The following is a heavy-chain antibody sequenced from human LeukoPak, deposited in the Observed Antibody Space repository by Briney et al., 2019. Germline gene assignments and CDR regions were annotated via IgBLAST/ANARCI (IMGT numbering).Heavy chain of an antibody. D-gene: IGHD2-2*03. CDR2: ICGSGGST. Sequence: PGGSLRLSCAASGFTFSSYAMSWVRQAPGKGLEWVSAICGSGGSTYYADSVKGRFTISRDNSKNTLYLQMNSLRAENTAVYYCAKNLVIVVVPAAVYFDYGGQGTPVTVSS. CDR3: AKNLVIVVVPAAVYFDY. CDR1: GFTFSSYA. J-gene: IGHJ4*02. V-gene: IGHV3-23*01.